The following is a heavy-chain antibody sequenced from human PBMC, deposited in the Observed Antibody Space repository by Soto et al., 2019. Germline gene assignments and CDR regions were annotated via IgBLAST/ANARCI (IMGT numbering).Heavy chain of an antibody. D-gene: IGHD2-15*01. V-gene: IGHV3-7*01. J-gene: IGHJ3*02. CDR3: ASVCSGGSCYHDAFDI. Sequence: GESLKISCAASGFTFSSYWMSWVRQAPGKGLEWVANIKQDGSEKYYVDSVKGRFTISRDNAKNSLYLQMNSLRAEDTAVYYCASVCSGGSCYHDAFDIWGQGTMVTVSS. CDR1: GFTFSSYW. CDR2: IKQDGSEK.